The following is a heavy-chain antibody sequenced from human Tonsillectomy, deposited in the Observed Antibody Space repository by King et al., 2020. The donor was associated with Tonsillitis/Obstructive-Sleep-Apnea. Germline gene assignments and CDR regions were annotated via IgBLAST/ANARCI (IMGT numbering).Heavy chain of an antibody. V-gene: IGHV3-21*01. D-gene: IGHD3-22*01. CDR1: GFTFSSYS. J-gene: IGHJ4*02. CDR2: ISSSSSYI. CDR3: ARDSYHDSSGYYSGGIDY. Sequence: LVESGGGLVKPGGSLRLSCAASGFTFSSYSMNWVRQAPGKGLEWVSSISSSSSYIYYADSVKGRFTISRDNAKNSLYLQMNSLRAEDTAVYYCARDSYHDSSGYYSGGIDYWGQGTLVTVSS.